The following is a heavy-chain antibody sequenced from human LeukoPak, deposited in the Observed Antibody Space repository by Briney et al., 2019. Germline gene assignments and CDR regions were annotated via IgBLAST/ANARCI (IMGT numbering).Heavy chain of an antibody. CDR3: TTHYPDSGSYNY. CDR1: GFTFINAW. Sequence: GGSLRLSCAASGFTFINAWMTWVRQAPGKGLEWVALIKGKTDGGTTDYAAPVKGRFIISRDDSKNTLYLQMDSLQTEDTAVYYCTTHYPDSGSYNYWGQGTLVTVFS. D-gene: IGHD1-26*01. J-gene: IGHJ4*02. CDR2: IKGKTDGGTT. V-gene: IGHV3-15*01.